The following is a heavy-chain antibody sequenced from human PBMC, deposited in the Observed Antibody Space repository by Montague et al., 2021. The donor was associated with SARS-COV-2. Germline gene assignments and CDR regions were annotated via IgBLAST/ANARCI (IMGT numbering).Heavy chain of an antibody. D-gene: IGHD1-14*01. V-gene: IGHV4-38-2*02. CDR3: ARDTTLGMDV. J-gene: IGHJ6*02. Sequence: SETLSLTCIVSGYSISSGYYWGWVRQTPGKGLEWLGFIEYSGSTYYNPSLKTRVTMSLDTSKNQFSLKLTSVTAADTALYYCARDTTLGMDVWGRGTTVTVSS. CDR2: IEYSGST. CDR1: GYSISSGYY.